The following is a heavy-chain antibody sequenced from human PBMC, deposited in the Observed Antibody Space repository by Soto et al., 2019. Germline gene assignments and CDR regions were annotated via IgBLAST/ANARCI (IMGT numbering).Heavy chain of an antibody. D-gene: IGHD6-13*01. CDR3: ARRGYGSRWPNVYMDV. V-gene: IGHV3-64*01. CDR2: ISNNGAHT. J-gene: IGHJ6*03. CDR1: GFTVSNYE. Sequence: TGGSLRLSCAASGFTVSNYEMHWVRQAPGEGLEYVSGISNNGAHTDYAKSVKGRFTISRDNSENTLYLQMGSLRAEDMALYYCARRGYGSRWPNVYMDVWGKGTTVTVSS.